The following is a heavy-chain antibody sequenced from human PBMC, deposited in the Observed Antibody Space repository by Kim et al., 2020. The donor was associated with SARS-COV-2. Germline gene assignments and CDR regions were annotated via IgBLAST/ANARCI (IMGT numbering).Heavy chain of an antibody. V-gene: IGHV3-15*01. D-gene: IGHD6-13*01. Sequence: APVKGRFTISRDDSKNTLYLQMNSLKTEDTAVYYCSLAAGTPSPLSWFDPWGQGTLVTVSS. J-gene: IGHJ5*02. CDR3: SLAAGTPSPLSWFDP.